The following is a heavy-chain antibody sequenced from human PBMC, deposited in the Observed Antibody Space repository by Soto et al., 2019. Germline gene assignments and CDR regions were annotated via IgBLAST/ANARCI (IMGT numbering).Heavy chain of an antibody. D-gene: IGHD3-16*01. V-gene: IGHV3-7*01. J-gene: IGHJ4*02. CDR2: INKDGSEK. CDR1: GFTLNKYW. CDR3: ARERNDFSCDYPTFFDY. Sequence: EVQLVESGGGLVQPGGSLRLSCAASGFTLNKYWMSWVRQAPGKGLEWVANINKDGSEKYYVGSVKGRFTISRDNAENSIHLQMNSLRAEDTAVYYFARERNDFSCDYPTFFDYWGQGSLVNVSS.